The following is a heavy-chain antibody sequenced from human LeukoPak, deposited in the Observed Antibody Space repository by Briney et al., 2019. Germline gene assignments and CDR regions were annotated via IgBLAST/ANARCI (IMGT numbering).Heavy chain of an antibody. D-gene: IGHD3-22*01. Sequence: GSSVKVSCKASGYTFSGYYMHWVRQAPGQGLEWMGWIEPSSGATNYAQKFRGRVTMTRDTSNRTSYMELSRLRSDDTALYYCASCYYDSSGYYYFDYWGEGALVTVSS. V-gene: IGHV1-2*02. CDR1: GYTFSGYY. CDR3: ASCYYDSSGYYYFDY. CDR2: IEPSSGAT. J-gene: IGHJ4*02.